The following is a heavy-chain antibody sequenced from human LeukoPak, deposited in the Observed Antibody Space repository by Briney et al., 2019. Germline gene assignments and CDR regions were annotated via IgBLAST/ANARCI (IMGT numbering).Heavy chain of an antibody. CDR2: INHSGST. V-gene: IGHV4-34*01. Sequence: SETLSPTCAVYGGSFSGYYWSWIRQPPGKGLEWIGEINHSGSTNYNPSLKSRVTISVDTSKNQFSLKLSSVTAADTAVYYCARSALKKNIAVAGTYYFDYWGQGTLVTVSS. J-gene: IGHJ4*02. D-gene: IGHD6-19*01. CDR1: GGSFSGYY. CDR3: ARSALKKNIAVAGTYYFDY.